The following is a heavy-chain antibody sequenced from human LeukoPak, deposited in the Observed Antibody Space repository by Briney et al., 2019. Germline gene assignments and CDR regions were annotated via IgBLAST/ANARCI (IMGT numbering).Heavy chain of an antibody. V-gene: IGHV3-64D*06. Sequence: GGSLRLSCSASGFTFSSYALHWVRQAPGKGLEYVSAISSNGGSTYYADSVKGRFTISRDNSKNTVYLQMSSLRAEDTAVYYCARSDSSGYLAFDYWGQGTLVTVSS. CDR1: GFTFSSYA. D-gene: IGHD3-22*01. J-gene: IGHJ4*02. CDR3: ARSDSSGYLAFDY. CDR2: ISSNGGST.